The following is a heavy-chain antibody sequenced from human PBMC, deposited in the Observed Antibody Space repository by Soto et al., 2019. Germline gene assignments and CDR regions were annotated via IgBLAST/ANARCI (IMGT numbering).Heavy chain of an antibody. V-gene: IGHV4-30-2*01. CDR2: IYYGGST. CDR3: ARVRREYDNSGPVDY. Sequence: SKTLSLTCAVSGGSISSGDYSWNWIRQPPGKGLEWIGYIYYGGSTYYNPSLQSRVTMSVDRSRNQFSLKLNSVTAADTAVYYCARVRREYDNSGPVDYWGQGTLVTVSS. CDR1: GGSISSGDYS. J-gene: IGHJ4*02. D-gene: IGHD3-22*01.